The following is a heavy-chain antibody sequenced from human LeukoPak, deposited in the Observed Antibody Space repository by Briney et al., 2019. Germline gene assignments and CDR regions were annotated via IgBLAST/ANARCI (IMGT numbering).Heavy chain of an antibody. J-gene: IGHJ4*02. CDR1: GGSISSGSYY. V-gene: IGHV4-61*02. CDR3: AREWGDPEMATSTGELTLFDY. D-gene: IGHD5-24*01. CDR2: IYTSGST. Sequence: SQTLSLTCTVSGGSISSGSYYWSWIRQPAGKGLEGIGRIYTSGSTNYNPSLKSRVTISVDTSKNQFSLKLSSVTAADTAVYYCAREWGDPEMATSTGELTLFDYWGQGTLVTVSS.